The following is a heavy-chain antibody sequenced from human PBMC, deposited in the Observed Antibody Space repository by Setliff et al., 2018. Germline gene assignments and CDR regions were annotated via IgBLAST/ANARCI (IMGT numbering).Heavy chain of an antibody. CDR2: MHPNSGNT. D-gene: IGHD3-16*01. CDR3: VTAQGAEHFDY. Sequence: ASVKVSCKTLGKSFTKYDLHWVRQATGQGLEWMGWMHPNSGNTGYAQKFQGRVTMTSNTAINTAYMELMRLTSEDTAVYYCVTAQGAEHFDYWGQGSLVTVSS. J-gene: IGHJ4*02. V-gene: IGHV1-8*01. CDR1: GKSFTKYD.